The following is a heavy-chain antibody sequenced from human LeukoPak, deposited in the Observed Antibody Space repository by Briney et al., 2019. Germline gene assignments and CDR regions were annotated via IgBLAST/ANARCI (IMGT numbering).Heavy chain of an antibody. D-gene: IGHD1-26*01. Sequence: SETLFLTCTVSGGPITSSGYYWGWIRQPPGKGLEWIGSMFYGGTTYHNPSLKSRVTIFVDTSKTQFSLNLNSVTASDTAVYYCARWRVGATPYYYYYMDVWGKGTTVTVSS. J-gene: IGHJ6*03. V-gene: IGHV4-39*01. CDR3: ARWRVGATPYYYYYMDV. CDR1: GGPITSSGYY. CDR2: MFYGGTT.